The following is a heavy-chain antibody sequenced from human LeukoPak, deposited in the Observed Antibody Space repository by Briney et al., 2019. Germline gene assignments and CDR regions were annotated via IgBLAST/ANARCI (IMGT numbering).Heavy chain of an antibody. CDR2: ISGSGGST. Sequence: GGSLRLSCAASGFTFSSYAMSWVRQAPGKGLEWVSAISGSGGSTYYADAVKGRFTISRDNSKNTLYLQMNSLRAEDTAVYYCAKSLELLWFGTYDYWGQGTLVTVSS. CDR3: AKSLELLWFGTYDY. D-gene: IGHD3-10*01. V-gene: IGHV3-23*01. J-gene: IGHJ4*02. CDR1: GFTFSSYA.